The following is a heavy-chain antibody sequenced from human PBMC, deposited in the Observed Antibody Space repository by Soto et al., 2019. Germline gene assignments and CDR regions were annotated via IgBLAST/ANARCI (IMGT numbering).Heavy chain of an antibody. CDR2: IIPILGIA. CDR1: GGTFSSYT. D-gene: IGHD3-22*01. J-gene: IGHJ4*02. V-gene: IGHV1-69*02. CDR3: ARGDSSADFDY. Sequence: QVQLVQSGAEVKKPGSSVKVSCKASGGTFSSYTISWVRQAPGQGLEWMGRIIPILGIANYAQKFQGRVTITADKSTSTAYVELSSLSSEDTAVDYCARGDSSADFDYWGQGTLVTVSS.